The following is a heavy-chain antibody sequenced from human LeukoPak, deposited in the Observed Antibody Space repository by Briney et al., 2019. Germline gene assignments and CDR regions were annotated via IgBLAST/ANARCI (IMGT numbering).Heavy chain of an antibody. V-gene: IGHV4-39*02. J-gene: IGHJ4*02. CDR3: ARRDGYNLIDY. CDR2: VYYSGSA. Sequence: SETLSLTCTVSGGSVSSSSYYWDWIRQPPGKGLEWIGSVYYSGSAYYNPSLKSRLTISIDTSNNHFSLKLSSVTAADTAVYYCARRDGYNLIDYWGQGTLVTVSS. D-gene: IGHD5-24*01. CDR1: GGSVSSSSYY.